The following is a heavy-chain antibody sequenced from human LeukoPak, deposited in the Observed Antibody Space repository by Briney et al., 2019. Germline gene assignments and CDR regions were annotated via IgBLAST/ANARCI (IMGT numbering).Heavy chain of an antibody. Sequence: GGSLRLSCAASGFTFSDYYMSWIRQAPGKGLEWVSYISSSGSTIFYADSVKGRFTISRDNTKNSLYLQMNSLRAEDTAVYHCAREMATIRDYWGQGTLVTVSS. CDR2: ISSSGSTI. CDR3: AREMATIRDY. D-gene: IGHD5-24*01. V-gene: IGHV3-11*01. CDR1: GFTFSDYY. J-gene: IGHJ4*02.